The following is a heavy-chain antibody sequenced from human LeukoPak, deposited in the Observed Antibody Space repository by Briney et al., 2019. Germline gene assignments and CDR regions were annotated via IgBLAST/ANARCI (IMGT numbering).Heavy chain of an antibody. CDR1: GGSISSSSYH. J-gene: IGHJ5*02. CDR2: IYCSGST. CDR3: ARVKWELIWIWFDP. D-gene: IGHD1-26*01. V-gene: IGHV4-39*07. Sequence: PSETLSLTCTFSGGSISSSSYHWGWIPQPPGKGLEWIGSIYCSGSTYYNPSLKSRVTISVDPSKNQFSLKLSSVTAADTAVYYCARVKWELIWIWFDPWGQGTLVTVSS.